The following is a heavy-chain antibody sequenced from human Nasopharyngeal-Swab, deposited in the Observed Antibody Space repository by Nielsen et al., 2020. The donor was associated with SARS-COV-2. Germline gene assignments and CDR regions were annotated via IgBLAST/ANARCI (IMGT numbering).Heavy chain of an antibody. CDR2: ISSGPGTST. CDR3: AIGAAVGTLFHGMDV. CDR1: GFTFSNYA. Sequence: GESLKISCAASGFTFSNYAINWIRQAPGKGLEWVSAISSGPGTSTYYADSVKGRFTISRDNSKNTLYLQLNSLRAGDTAVYYCAIGAAVGTLFHGMDVWGQGTMVTVSS. V-gene: IGHV3-23*01. D-gene: IGHD1-26*01. J-gene: IGHJ6*02.